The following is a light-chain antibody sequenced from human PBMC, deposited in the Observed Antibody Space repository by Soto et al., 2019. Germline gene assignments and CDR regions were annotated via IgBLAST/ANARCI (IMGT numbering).Light chain of an antibody. CDR2: DAS. CDR3: QQYNSYSRT. Sequence: DIQMTQSPSTLSASVGDRVTITCRASQSISSWLAWYQQKPGKAPKLLIHDASSLESGVPSRFSGSGSGTEFTLTISSLQPDDFATYYCQQYNSYSRTFGQGTKLEIE. V-gene: IGKV1-5*01. J-gene: IGKJ2*01. CDR1: QSISSW.